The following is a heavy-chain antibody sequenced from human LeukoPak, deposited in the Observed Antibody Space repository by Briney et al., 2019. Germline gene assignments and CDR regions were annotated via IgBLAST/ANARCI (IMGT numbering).Heavy chain of an antibody. CDR3: AKSTGWQWLGESFDY. J-gene: IGHJ4*02. V-gene: IGHV3-9*01. Sequence: PGRSLRLSCAASGFTFDDYAMHWVRHAPGKGLEWVSGISWNSGSIGYADSVKGRFTISRDNAKNSLYLQMNSLRADDTALYYCAKSTGWQWLGESFDYWGQGTLVTVSS. CDR1: GFTFDDYA. CDR2: ISWNSGSI. D-gene: IGHD6-19*01.